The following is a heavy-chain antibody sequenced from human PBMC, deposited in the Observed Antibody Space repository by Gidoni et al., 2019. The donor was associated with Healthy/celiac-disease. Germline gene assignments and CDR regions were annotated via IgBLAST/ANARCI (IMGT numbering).Heavy chain of an antibody. Sequence: VKPSETLSLTCTVSGGSISSYYWSWIRQPPGKGLEWIGYIYYSGSTNYNPSLKSRVTISVDTSKNQFSLKLSSVTAADTAVYYCARGTDYGDYFDYWGQGTLVTVSS. CDR3: ARGTDYGDYFDY. CDR1: GGSISSYY. J-gene: IGHJ4*02. CDR2: IYYSGST. D-gene: IGHD4-17*01. V-gene: IGHV4-59*01.